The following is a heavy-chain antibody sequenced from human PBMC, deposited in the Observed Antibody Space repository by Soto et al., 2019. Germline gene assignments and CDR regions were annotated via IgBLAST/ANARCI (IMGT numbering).Heavy chain of an antibody. V-gene: IGHV3-7*03. CDR2: IKLDASEK. D-gene: IGHD3-3*01. CDR3: AKDRPIFGVVIIRGDFDY. CDR1: GFTFIFYW. J-gene: IGHJ4*02. Sequence: WGSLRLSCAASGFTFIFYWISCVRHSPLKWLEWLGTIKLDASEKKYVDSVKGRFTMSRDNAKNSLYLQMNSLRAEDTAVYYCAKDRPIFGVVIIRGDFDYWGQGTLVTVS.